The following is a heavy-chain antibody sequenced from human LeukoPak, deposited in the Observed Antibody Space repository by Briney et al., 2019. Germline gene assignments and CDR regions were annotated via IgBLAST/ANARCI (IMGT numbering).Heavy chain of an antibody. Sequence: GGSLRLSCAASGFTFSSYAMSWVRQAPGKGLEWVSAISGSGGGIYYSDSVKGRFTISRDNSKNTLYLQMNSLRAEDTAVYYCAKAPRYYYDSNGYPYYFDYWGQGTLVTVSS. V-gene: IGHV3-23*01. D-gene: IGHD3-22*01. J-gene: IGHJ4*02. CDR1: GFTFSSYA. CDR2: ISGSGGGI. CDR3: AKAPRYYYDSNGYPYYFDY.